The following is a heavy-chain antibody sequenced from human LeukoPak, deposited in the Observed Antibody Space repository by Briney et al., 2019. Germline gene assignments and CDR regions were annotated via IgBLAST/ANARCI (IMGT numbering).Heavy chain of an antibody. CDR3: ARMEGRYDCGDYGHYDL. D-gene: IGHD4-17*01. CDR2: IYTSGST. J-gene: IGHJ2*01. Sequence: SQTLSLTCTVSGGSISSGSYYWSWIRQPAGKGLEWIGRIYTSGSTNYNPSLKSRVTISVDTSKNQFSLKLSSVTAADTAVYYGARMEGRYDCGDYGHYDLWGRGTLVTVSS. V-gene: IGHV4-61*02. CDR1: GGSISSGSYY.